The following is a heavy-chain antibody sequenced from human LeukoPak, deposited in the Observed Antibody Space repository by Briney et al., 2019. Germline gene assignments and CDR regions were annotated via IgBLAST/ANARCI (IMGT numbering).Heavy chain of an antibody. V-gene: IGHV3-11*04. J-gene: IGHJ5*02. Sequence: PGGSLRLSCAASGFTFSDSYMTWIRQAPGKGLEGVAFIDKSGGTTYYADSVKGRFAISRDTAKSSLYLEMNSLRAEETAVYYCANPEAPYSSSPRGNWFDPWGQGTLVTVSS. CDR1: GFTFSDSY. D-gene: IGHD6-6*01. CDR2: IDKSGGTT. CDR3: ANPEAPYSSSPRGNWFDP.